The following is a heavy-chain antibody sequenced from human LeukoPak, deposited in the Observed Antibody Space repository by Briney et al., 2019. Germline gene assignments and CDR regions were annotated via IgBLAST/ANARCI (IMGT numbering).Heavy chain of an antibody. D-gene: IGHD2-2*01. CDR1: GFTFSSYW. V-gene: IGHV3-7*01. J-gene: IGHJ4*02. Sequence: PGGSLRLSCAASGFTFSSYWMSWVRQAPGKGLEWVANIKQDGSEKYYVDSVKGRFTISRDNAKNSLYLQMNSLRAEDTAVYYCAREEDRYCSSTSCYVFDYWGQGTLVTASS. CDR3: AREEDRYCSSTSCYVFDY. CDR2: IKQDGSEK.